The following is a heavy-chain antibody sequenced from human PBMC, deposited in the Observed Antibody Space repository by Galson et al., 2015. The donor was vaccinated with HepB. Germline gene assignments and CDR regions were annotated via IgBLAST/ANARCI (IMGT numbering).Heavy chain of an antibody. Sequence: PALVKPTQTLTLTCTFSGLSLSTSGMCVSWIRQPPGKALEWLARIDWDDDKYYSTSLKTRLTISKDTSKNQVVLTMTNMDPVDTATYYCARAYGSGSYYKRVDAFDIWGQGTMVTVSS. J-gene: IGHJ3*02. CDR2: IDWDDDK. CDR1: GLSLSTSGMC. CDR3: ARAYGSGSYYKRVDAFDI. V-gene: IGHV2-70*11. D-gene: IGHD3-10*01.